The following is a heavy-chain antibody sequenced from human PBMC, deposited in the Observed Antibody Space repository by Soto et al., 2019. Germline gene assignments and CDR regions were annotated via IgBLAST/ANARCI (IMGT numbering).Heavy chain of an antibody. CDR3: ARGGRGYSFGYIDY. CDR1: GGSFSGYS. D-gene: IGHD5-18*01. CDR2: INHSGST. Sequence: TSETLSLTCAVYGGSFSGYSWSWIRQPPGKGLEWIGEINHSGSTNYNPSLKSRVTISIDTSKNQFSLKLSSVTAADTAVYYCARGGRGYSFGYIDYWGQGTLVTVSS. J-gene: IGHJ4*02. V-gene: IGHV4-34*01.